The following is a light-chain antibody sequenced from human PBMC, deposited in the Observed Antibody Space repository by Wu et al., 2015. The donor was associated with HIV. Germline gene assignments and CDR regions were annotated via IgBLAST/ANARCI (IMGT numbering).Light chain of an antibody. CDR2: DAS. J-gene: IGKJ4*01. CDR1: QSVSSY. CDR3: QQRHDWPLT. V-gene: IGKV3-11*01. Sequence: EIVLTQSPANLSLFPGERATLSCRASQSVSSYFVWYQQKPGQAPRLLIYDASSRATGIPARFSGSGSGTDFTLTISSLEPERCRSLYCQQRHDWPLTFGGGPRWKIK.